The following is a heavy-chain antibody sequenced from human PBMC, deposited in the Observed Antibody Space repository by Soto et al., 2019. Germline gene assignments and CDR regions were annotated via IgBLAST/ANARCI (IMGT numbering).Heavy chain of an antibody. J-gene: IGHJ3*01. CDR1: GFSFSTYA. D-gene: IGHD1-26*01. Sequence: EVQLLESGGGFAQPGGSLRLSCAASGFSFSTYAMTWVRLAPGKGLEWVSLITDSGSRTSYADSVKGRFTISRDNSKNMVYLAVRNLNAGDTAVYYCAKIYSGPSEDAFDVWGQGTRVIVSS. CDR3: AKIYSGPSEDAFDV. V-gene: IGHV3-23*01. CDR2: ITDSGSRT.